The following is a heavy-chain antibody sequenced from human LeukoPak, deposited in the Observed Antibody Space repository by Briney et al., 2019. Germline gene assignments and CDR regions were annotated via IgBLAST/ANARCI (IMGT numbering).Heavy chain of an antibody. CDR2: IYYSGST. Sequence: PSETLSLTCTVSGGSISSYYWSWIRQPPGKGLEWIGYIYYSGSTNYNPSLKSRVTISVDTSKNQFSLKLSSVTAADTAVYYCARVLLSNYDFWSGYSNWFDPWGQGTTVTVSS. V-gene: IGHV4-59*01. CDR1: GGSISSYY. CDR3: ARVLLSNYDFWSGYSNWFDP. D-gene: IGHD3-3*01. J-gene: IGHJ5*01.